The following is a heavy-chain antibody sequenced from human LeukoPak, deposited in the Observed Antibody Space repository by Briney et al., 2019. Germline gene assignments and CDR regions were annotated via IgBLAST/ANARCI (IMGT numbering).Heavy chain of an antibody. V-gene: IGHV4-39*01. Sequence: SETLSLTCTVSGGSISSSSYYWGWIRQPPGKGLEWLGSIYYSGSTYYNPSLKSRVTISVDTAKNQFSLKLSSVTAADTAVYYCATQLRYFDWTNLYYFDYWGQGTLVTVSS. CDR2: IYYSGST. CDR3: ATQLRYFDWTNLYYFDY. CDR1: GGSISSSSYY. D-gene: IGHD3-9*01. J-gene: IGHJ4*02.